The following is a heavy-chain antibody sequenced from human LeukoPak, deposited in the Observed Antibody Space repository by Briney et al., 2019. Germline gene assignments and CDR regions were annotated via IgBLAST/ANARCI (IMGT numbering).Heavy chain of an antibody. V-gene: IGHV3-21*01. J-gene: IGHJ6*04. CDR3: AATLYCSSTSCPPEVYYYGMYV. Sequence: PGGSLRLSCAASGFTFRSYSMIWVRQAPGKGLEWVSSISSSSSYIYYADSVKGRFTISRDNAKNSLYLQMNSLRAEDTAVYYCAATLYCSSTSCPPEVYYYGMYVWGKGTTVTVSS. D-gene: IGHD2-2*01. CDR1: GFTFRSYS. CDR2: ISSSSSYI.